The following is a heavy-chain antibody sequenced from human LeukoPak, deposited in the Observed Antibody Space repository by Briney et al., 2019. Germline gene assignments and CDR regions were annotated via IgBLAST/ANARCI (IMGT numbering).Heavy chain of an antibody. CDR2: ISTGHGNT. CDR1: GDTFIRYG. CDR3: ATANNWNYALGY. V-gene: IGHV1-18*01. Sequence: ASVKVSCKASGDTFIRYGITWVRQAPGQGLEWMGWISTGHGNTNSGQKFQGRVTMTTDTSTGTAYMELRSLRSDDTAMYYCATANNWNYALGYWGQGTLVTVSS. J-gene: IGHJ4*02. D-gene: IGHD1-7*01.